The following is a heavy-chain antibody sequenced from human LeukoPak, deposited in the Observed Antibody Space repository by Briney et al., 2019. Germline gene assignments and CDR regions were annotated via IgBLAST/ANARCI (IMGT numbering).Heavy chain of an antibody. V-gene: IGHV1-2*02. J-gene: IGHJ4*02. CDR1: GYTFTEYY. CDR2: INPNSGAT. D-gene: IGHD2/OR15-2a*01. CDR3: ARTRGTHISMAYLDS. Sequence: ASVKVSCKASGYTFTEYYMHWVRQAPGQGLEWMGWINPNSGATKYGQTFQGRVTMTRDTSISTAYMELSSLRSDDTAVYYCARTRGTHISMAYLDSWGQGTLVTVSS.